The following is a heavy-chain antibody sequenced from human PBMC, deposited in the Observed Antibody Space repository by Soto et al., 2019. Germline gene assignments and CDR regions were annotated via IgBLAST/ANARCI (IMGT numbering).Heavy chain of an antibody. V-gene: IGHV3-11*01. CDR1: GFTFIDYY. Sequence: QVRLVESGGDLVKPGESLRLSCVASGFTFIDYYMNWVRQAPGKGLEWISYISSTGKNIYYSDSVKGRFIVSRDNAKNSLFLQMNSLTADDTAVYYCGRSHGAGSYWGLGTRVTVSS. CDR3: GRSHGAGSY. D-gene: IGHD4-17*01. J-gene: IGHJ4*02. CDR2: ISSTGKNI.